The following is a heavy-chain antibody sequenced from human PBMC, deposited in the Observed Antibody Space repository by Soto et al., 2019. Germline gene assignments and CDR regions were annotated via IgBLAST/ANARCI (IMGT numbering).Heavy chain of an antibody. J-gene: IGHJ6*03. D-gene: IGHD2-2*01. CDR2: IKQDGSEK. V-gene: IGHV3-7*01. CDR3: ARSRAGRTAASYYDYMDV. CDR1: GFSFSDYW. Sequence: EVQLVESGGGLVQPGGSLRVSCAAAGFSFSDYWMTWVRQVPGKGLEWVAYIKQDGSEKYYADSVKGRFTISRDNAKSSLYVQLNSLRAEDTAVYYCARSRAGRTAASYYDYMDVWGKGTTVTVSS.